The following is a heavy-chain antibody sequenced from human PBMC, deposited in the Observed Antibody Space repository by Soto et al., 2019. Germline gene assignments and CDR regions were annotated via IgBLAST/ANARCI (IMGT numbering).Heavy chain of an antibody. CDR1: GYTFTSYA. Sequence: ASVKVSCKASGYTFTSYAMHWVRQAPGQRLEWMGWINAGNGNTKYSQKFQGRVTITRDTSASTAYMELSSLRSEDTAVYYCAGRGVRWYDAFDIWGQGTMVTVSS. D-gene: IGHD2-15*01. J-gene: IGHJ3*02. CDR3: AGRGVRWYDAFDI. CDR2: INAGNGNT. V-gene: IGHV1-3*01.